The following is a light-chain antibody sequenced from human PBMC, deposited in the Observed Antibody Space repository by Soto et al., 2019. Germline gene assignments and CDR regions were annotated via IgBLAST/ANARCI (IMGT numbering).Light chain of an antibody. V-gene: IGKV3-15*01. CDR1: QSVSSN. CDR2: GAS. J-gene: IGKJ4*02. CDR3: QQYKNWPRT. Sequence: EILLTQSPATLSLSPGERTTLXXRASQSVSSNLAWYQQKPGQAPRXLIYGASTRATDMPGRFSGSGSGTEFTLTISSLQSEDFAVYYCQQYKNWPRTFGRGTKVDIK.